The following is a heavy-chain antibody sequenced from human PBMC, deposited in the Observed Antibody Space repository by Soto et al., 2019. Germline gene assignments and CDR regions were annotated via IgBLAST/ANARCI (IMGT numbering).Heavy chain of an antibody. CDR2: IKQDGSEK. J-gene: IGHJ6*02. D-gene: IGHD4-17*01. V-gene: IGHV3-7*01. Sequence: GGSLILSCAASGFTFSKYWMSWVRQAPGKGLEWVANIKQDGSEKYYVDSVKGRFTISRDNAKNSLYLQMNSLRAEDTAVYYCARGNYGGNSYYYYGMDVWGQGTTVTVSS. CDR3: ARGNYGGNSYYYYGMDV. CDR1: GFTFSKYW.